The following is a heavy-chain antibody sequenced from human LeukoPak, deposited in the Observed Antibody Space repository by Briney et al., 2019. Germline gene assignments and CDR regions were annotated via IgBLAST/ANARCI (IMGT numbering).Heavy chain of an antibody. CDR2: IIPILGIA. V-gene: IGHV1-69*04. J-gene: IGHJ4*02. CDR1: GGTFSSYA. D-gene: IGHD5-18*01. CDR3: ARLLTGYSYGLGD. Sequence: ASVKVSCKASGGTFSSYAISWVRQAPGQGLEWMGRIIPILGIANYAQKFQGRVTMTTDTSTSTAYMELRSLRSDDTAVYYCARLLTGYSYGLGDWGQGTLVTVSS.